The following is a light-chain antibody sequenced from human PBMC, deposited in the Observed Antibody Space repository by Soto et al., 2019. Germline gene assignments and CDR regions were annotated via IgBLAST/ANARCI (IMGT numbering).Light chain of an antibody. J-gene: IGKJ5*01. CDR3: QQSFSRPMYT. CDR1: QTISTY. Sequence: DIQMNQSPSSLSASVGDRVMITCRASQTISTYLNWYQQKPGTAPKLLIYDASTLQSGVPSRFRGSGSGTDFTLTITNLQPEDFATFYCQQSFSRPMYTFGQGTRLEI. CDR2: DAS. V-gene: IGKV1-39*01.